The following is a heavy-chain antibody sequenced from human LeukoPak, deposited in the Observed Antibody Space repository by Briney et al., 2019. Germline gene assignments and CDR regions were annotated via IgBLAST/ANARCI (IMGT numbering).Heavy chain of an antibody. J-gene: IGHJ4*02. D-gene: IGHD6-19*01. Sequence: GGSLRLSCAASGFTFSSYAMHWVRRAPGKGLEWVAVISYDGSNKYYADSVKGRFTISRDNSKNTLYLQMNSLRAEDTAMYYCARDRGSSGWYLFDYWGQGTLVTVSS. CDR3: ARDRGSSGWYLFDY. V-gene: IGHV3-30-3*01. CDR2: ISYDGSNK. CDR1: GFTFSSYA.